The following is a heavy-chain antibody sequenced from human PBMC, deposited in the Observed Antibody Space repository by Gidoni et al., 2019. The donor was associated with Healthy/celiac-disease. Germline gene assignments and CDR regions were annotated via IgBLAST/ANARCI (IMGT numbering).Heavy chain of an antibody. V-gene: IGHV3-30*18. CDR1: GFTFSSYG. J-gene: IGHJ3*02. CDR3: AKVWTTVVTPPSAMKRAFDI. Sequence: QVQLVESGGGVVQPGRSLRLSCAASGFTFSSYGMHWVRQAPGKGLEWVAVISYDGSNKYYADSVKGRFTISRDNSKNTLYLQMNSLRAEDTAVYYCAKVWTTVVTPPSAMKRAFDIWGQGTMVTVSS. CDR2: ISYDGSNK. D-gene: IGHD4-17*01.